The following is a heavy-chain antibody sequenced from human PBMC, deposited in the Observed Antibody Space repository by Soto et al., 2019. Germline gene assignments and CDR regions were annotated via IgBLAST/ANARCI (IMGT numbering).Heavy chain of an antibody. CDR3: ARHNYGSGSTYFDY. CDR2: IYYSGST. CDR1: GGSISSYY. Sequence: QVQLQESGPGLVKPSETLSLTCTVSGGSISSYYWSWIRQPPGKGLEWIGYIYYSGSTNYNPSLKSRVTXXVXTXXNQFSLKRNSMTAADTAVYYCARHNYGSGSTYFDYWGQGTLVTVSS. D-gene: IGHD3-10*01. J-gene: IGHJ4*02. V-gene: IGHV4-59*08.